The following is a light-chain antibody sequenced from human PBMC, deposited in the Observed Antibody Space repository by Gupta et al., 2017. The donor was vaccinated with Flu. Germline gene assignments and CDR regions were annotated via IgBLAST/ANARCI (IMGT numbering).Light chain of an antibody. J-gene: IGLJ2*01. CDR2: DDC. Sequence: YVLTTPPSLSLAPGQTSSVSCGGDNIGSKSVHWYQQRPGQAPVVVVYDDCYRYSGIPERFSGSNSGNTATLTTSRVEAGDEADYYCQVWDSSSDHVVFGGGIKLTVL. CDR3: QVWDSSSDHVV. CDR1: NIGSKS. V-gene: IGLV3-21*02.